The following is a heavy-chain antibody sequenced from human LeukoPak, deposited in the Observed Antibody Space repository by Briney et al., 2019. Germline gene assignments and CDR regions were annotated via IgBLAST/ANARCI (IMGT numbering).Heavy chain of an antibody. D-gene: IGHD5-12*01. CDR1: GFTFSSYS. CDR2: ISSSSSYI. J-gene: IGHJ4*02. Sequence: GGSLRLSCAASGFTFSSYSMNWVRQAPGKGLEWVSSISSSSSYIYYADSVKGRFTIARDNAKNSLYLQMNSLRDEDTAVYYCARADVIVATIGHYFDYWGQGTLVTVSS. V-gene: IGHV3-21*01. CDR3: ARADVIVATIGHYFDY.